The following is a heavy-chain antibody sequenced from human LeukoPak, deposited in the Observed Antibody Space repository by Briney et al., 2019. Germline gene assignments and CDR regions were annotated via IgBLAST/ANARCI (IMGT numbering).Heavy chain of an antibody. CDR3: ARGQGSWLYFDWGKNWFDP. Sequence: ASVKVSCKASGYTFTSYDINWVRQAPGQGLEWMGWMNPNSGNTDYAQKFQGRVTITRNTSISTAYMELSSLRSEDTAVYYCARGQGSWLYFDWGKNWFDPWGQGTLVTVSS. CDR1: GYTFTSYD. CDR2: MNPNSGNT. D-gene: IGHD3-9*01. V-gene: IGHV1-8*03. J-gene: IGHJ5*02.